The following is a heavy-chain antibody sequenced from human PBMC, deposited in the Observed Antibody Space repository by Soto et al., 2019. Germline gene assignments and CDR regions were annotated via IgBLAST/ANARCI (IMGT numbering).Heavy chain of an antibody. CDR1: GFTFSNYA. J-gene: IGHJ3*02. CDR3: AKRNIGGYFGYDSDI. V-gene: IGHV3-23*01. CDR2: ISGSGSNT. Sequence: GSLRLSCAASGFTFSNYAMSWARQAPGEGLEWVSVISGSGSNTYYTDSVKGRFTISRDNSKNTLSLQMNSLRAEDTAVYYCAKRNIGGYFGYDSDIWGQGTMVTVSS. D-gene: IGHD1-26*01.